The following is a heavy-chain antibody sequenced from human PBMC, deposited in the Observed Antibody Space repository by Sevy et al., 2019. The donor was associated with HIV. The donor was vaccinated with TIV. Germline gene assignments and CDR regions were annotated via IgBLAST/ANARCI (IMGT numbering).Heavy chain of an antibody. Sequence: GGSLRLSCAASGFAFSTHAMHWVRQAPGKGLEWVVVTSYEGTETFYAASVEGRFTISRDNSKNMLSLQINSLKPEDTAVYYCARDGGYSIKWYPLYWGHGTLVTVSS. D-gene: IGHD1-26*01. V-gene: IGHV3-30-3*01. CDR2: TSYEGTET. J-gene: IGHJ4*01. CDR3: ARDGGYSIKWYPLY. CDR1: GFAFSTHA.